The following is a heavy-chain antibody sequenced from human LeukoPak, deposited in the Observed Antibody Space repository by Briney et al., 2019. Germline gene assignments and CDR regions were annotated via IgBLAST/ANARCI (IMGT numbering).Heavy chain of an antibody. V-gene: IGHV4-34*01. CDR3: ARAGHYYGSGSYYKHTNWFDP. J-gene: IGHJ5*02. CDR2: INHSGST. Sequence: PSETLSLNCAVYGGSFSGYYWSWIRQPPGKGLEWIREINHSGSTNYNPSLKSRVTISVDTSKNQYSMKLSSVTAADTAVYYCARAGHYYGSGSYYKHTNWFDPWGQGTLVTVSS. D-gene: IGHD3-10*01. CDR1: GGSFSGYY.